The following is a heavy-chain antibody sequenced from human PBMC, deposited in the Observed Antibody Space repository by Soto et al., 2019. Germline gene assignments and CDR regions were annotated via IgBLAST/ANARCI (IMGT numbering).Heavy chain of an antibody. D-gene: IGHD3-16*01. CDR3: ARWGMGGYFDY. J-gene: IGHJ4*02. V-gene: IGHV4-59*01. Sequence: SETLSLTCTVSGGSISSYYWSWIRQPPGKGLEWIGYIYYSGSTNYNPSLKSRVTISVDTSKNQFSLKLSSVTAADTAVYYCARWGMGGYFDYWGQGTLVTVSS. CDR1: GGSISSYY. CDR2: IYYSGST.